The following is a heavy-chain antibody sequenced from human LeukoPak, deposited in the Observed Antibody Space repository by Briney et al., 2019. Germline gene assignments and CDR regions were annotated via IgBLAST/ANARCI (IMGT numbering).Heavy chain of an antibody. V-gene: IGHV3-30*18. Sequence: GGSLRLSCAASGFTFSSYGMHWVRQAPGKGPEWVAVISYDGSNKYYADSVKGRFTISRDNSKNTLYLQMNSLRAEDTAVYYCAKDPLAYCGGDCYSTFDYWGQGTLVTVSS. CDR3: AKDPLAYCGGDCYSTFDY. CDR2: ISYDGSNK. D-gene: IGHD2-21*02. CDR1: GFTFSSYG. J-gene: IGHJ4*02.